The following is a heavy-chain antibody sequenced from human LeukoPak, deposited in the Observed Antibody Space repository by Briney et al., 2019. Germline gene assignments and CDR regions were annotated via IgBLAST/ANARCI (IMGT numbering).Heavy chain of an antibody. V-gene: IGHV3-23*01. CDR3: AKTTTGYSSGRFPGWPVGY. CDR2: IFGSGGST. D-gene: IGHD6-19*01. Sequence: GGSLRLSCAASGFTFSSYAMYWVRQAPGKGLEWVSGIFGSGGSTHYADPVKGRFTISRDNSKNTVYLQMNSPRAEDTAVYYCAKTTTGYSSGRFPGWPVGYWGQGTLVTVSS. CDR1: GFTFSSYA. J-gene: IGHJ4*02.